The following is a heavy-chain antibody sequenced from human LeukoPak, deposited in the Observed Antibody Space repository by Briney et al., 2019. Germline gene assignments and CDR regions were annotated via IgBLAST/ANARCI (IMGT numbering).Heavy chain of an antibody. V-gene: IGHV1-18*01. CDR1: GYTFTSYG. J-gene: IGHJ4*02. Sequence: ASVKVSCKASGYTFTSYGIGWVRQAPGQGLEWMGWISAYNGNTNYAQKLQGRVTMTTDASTSTAYMELRSLRSDDTAVYYCARGSRWLQLLPFDYWGQGTLVTVSS. D-gene: IGHD5-24*01. CDR2: ISAYNGNT. CDR3: ARGSRWLQLLPFDY.